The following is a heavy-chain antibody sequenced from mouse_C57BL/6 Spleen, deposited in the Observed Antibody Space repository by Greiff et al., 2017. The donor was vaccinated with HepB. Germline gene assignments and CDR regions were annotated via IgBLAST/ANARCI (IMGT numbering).Heavy chain of an antibody. V-gene: IGHV5-9-1*02. Sequence: DVHLVESGEGLVKPGGSLKLSCAASGFTFSSYAMSWVRQTPEKRLEWVAYISSGGDYIYYADTVKGRFTISRDNARNTLYLQMSSLKSEDTAMYYCTREGYYGSSHRYYFDYWGQGTTLTVSS. CDR3: TREGYYGSSHRYYFDY. D-gene: IGHD1-1*01. CDR2: ISSGGDYI. J-gene: IGHJ2*01. CDR1: GFTFSSYA.